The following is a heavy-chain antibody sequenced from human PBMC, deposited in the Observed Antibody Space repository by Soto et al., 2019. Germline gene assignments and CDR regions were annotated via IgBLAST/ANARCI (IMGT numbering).Heavy chain of an antibody. V-gene: IGHV1-46*01. CDR1: GYTFTTYY. J-gene: IGHJ4*02. CDR2: INPGVGST. CDR3: ARVVGYYFDA. D-gene: IGHD3-22*01. Sequence: ASVEVSCKASGYTFTTYYLHWVRQAPGQGLEWMGAINPGVGSTNYAQKFQGRVIFTRDTSTRTVYMELSSLRSEDTAIYYCARVVGYYFDAWGQGTLVTVSS.